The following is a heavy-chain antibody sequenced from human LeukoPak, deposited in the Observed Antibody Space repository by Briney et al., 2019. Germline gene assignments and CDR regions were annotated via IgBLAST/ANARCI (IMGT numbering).Heavy chain of an antibody. V-gene: IGHV1-2*06. CDR3: ARARYCYTTSCPLDY. CDR2: INPNSGGT. Sequence: GASVKVSCKAFGYTFTSYYIHWVRQAPGQGHEWMGRINPNSGGTNFAQKFQARVTMTSDTSISTAYMEVSGLESDDTAVYYCARARYCYTTSCPLDYWGQGTLVTVSS. D-gene: IGHD2-2*01. CDR1: GYTFTSYY. J-gene: IGHJ4*02.